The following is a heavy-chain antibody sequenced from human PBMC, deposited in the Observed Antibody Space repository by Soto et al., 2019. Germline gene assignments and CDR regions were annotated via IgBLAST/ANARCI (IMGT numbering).Heavy chain of an antibody. J-gene: IGHJ6*02. CDR2: ISAYNGNT. CDR1: GYTFTSYG. D-gene: IGHD3-3*01. V-gene: IGHV1-18*01. Sequence: ASVKVSCKASGYTFTSYGISWVRQSSGQGLEWMGWISAYNGNTSYAQKLQVRVTMTTDTSTSTAYMELRSLGSDDTAVYYCARVWRCFGVVPCSYYYYGMDVWGQGTTVT. CDR3: ARVWRCFGVVPCSYYYYGMDV.